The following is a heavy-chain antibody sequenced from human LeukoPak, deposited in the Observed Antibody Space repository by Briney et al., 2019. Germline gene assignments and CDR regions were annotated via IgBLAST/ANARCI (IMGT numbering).Heavy chain of an antibody. Sequence: SETLSLTCTVSGGSISSSSYYWGWIRQPPGKGLEWIGSIYYSGSTYYNPSLKSRVTISVDTSKNQFSLKLSSVTAADTAVYYCASLGFDWLLPEDYWGQGTLVTGSS. V-gene: IGHV4-39*01. CDR1: GGSISSSSYY. CDR3: ASLGFDWLLPEDY. CDR2: IYYSGST. J-gene: IGHJ4*02. D-gene: IGHD3-9*01.